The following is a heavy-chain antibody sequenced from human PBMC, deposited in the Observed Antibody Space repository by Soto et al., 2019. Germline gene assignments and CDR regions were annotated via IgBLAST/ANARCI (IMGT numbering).Heavy chain of an antibody. CDR1: GDTFTDYY. V-gene: IGHV1-2*04. CDR3: ARESGGATATLDYYYFYMDV. CDR2: INPNSGVT. Sequence: QVQLVQSGAEGKKPGASVTVSCRSSGDTFTDYYMHWVRQAPGQGLEWMGWINPNSGVTKYAQKFQGWVTMTRDTSIRTVYMQLSRLRSDDTAVYYCARESGGATATLDYYYFYMDVWGTGTTVTVSS. D-gene: IGHD5-12*01. J-gene: IGHJ6*03.